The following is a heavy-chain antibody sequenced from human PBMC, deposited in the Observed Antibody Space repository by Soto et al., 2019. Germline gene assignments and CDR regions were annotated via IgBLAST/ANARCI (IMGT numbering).Heavy chain of an antibody. CDR1: GFTFKYYA. Sequence: EVQLLESGGGLAQPGTSLRLSCAASGFTFKYYAMTWVRQAPGKGLEWVSTISGGGDKTYYADSVKGRFRVSRDNSKDTLYLKLDSLRADDTDLYYWARESKWYAGAYFQDWGQGTLVTVSS. CDR3: ARESKWYAGAYFQD. V-gene: IGHV3-23*01. D-gene: IGHD2-8*01. CDR2: ISGGGDKT. J-gene: IGHJ1*01.